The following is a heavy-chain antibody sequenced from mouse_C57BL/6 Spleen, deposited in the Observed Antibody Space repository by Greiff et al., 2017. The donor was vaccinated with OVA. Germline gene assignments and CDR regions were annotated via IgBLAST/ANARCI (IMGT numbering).Heavy chain of an antibody. CDR3: ARITGSTNWYFDV. Sequence: QVQLQQSGAELVKPGASVKISCKASGYAFSSYWMNWVKQRPGKGLEWIGQIYPGDGDTNYNGKFKGKATLTADKSSSTAYMQLSSLTSEDSAVYFCARITGSTNWYFDVWGTGTTVTVSS. J-gene: IGHJ1*03. CDR2: IYPGDGDT. V-gene: IGHV1-80*01. CDR1: GYAFSSYW. D-gene: IGHD1-1*01.